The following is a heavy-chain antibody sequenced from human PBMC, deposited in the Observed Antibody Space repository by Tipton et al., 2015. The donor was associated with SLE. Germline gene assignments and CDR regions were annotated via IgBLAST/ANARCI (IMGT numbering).Heavy chain of an antibody. Sequence: TLSLTCTVTGGSLSSYYWTWIRQPAGKGLEWIGRIYTSGSTYYNPSLTSRVTMSVDTSKNHFSLKLSSVTAADTAVYYCARHDTNYGRNWFDPWGQGTLVTVSS. D-gene: IGHD2-8*01. CDR3: ARHDTNYGRNWFDP. J-gene: IGHJ5*02. CDR1: GGSLSSYY. CDR2: IYTSGST. V-gene: IGHV4-4*07.